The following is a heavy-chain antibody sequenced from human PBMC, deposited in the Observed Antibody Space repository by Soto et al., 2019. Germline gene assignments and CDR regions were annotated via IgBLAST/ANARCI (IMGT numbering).Heavy chain of an antibody. CDR2: IKQDGGEK. J-gene: IGHJ4*02. V-gene: IGHV3-7*01. Sequence: PXESLRLSCAASGFTFSSYWMSWVRQAPGKGLECVANIKQDGGEKYYVDSVKGRFTISRDNAKNSLYLQMNSLRAEDTAVYYCATAPWDLPGYWGQGALVTVSS. CDR3: ATAPWDLPGY. D-gene: IGHD1-26*01. CDR1: GFTFSSYW.